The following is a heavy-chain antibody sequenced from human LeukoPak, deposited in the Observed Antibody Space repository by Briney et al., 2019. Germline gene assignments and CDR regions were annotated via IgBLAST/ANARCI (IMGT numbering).Heavy chain of an antibody. V-gene: IGHV3-30*18. Sequence: GRPLRLSCAASGFTFSSYGMHWVRQAPGKGLEWVAVISYDGSSKYYADSVKGRFTISRDNSKNTLYLQMNSLRAEDTAVYYCAKDGITIFGVVNSGYFDYWGQGTLVTVSS. CDR2: ISYDGSSK. J-gene: IGHJ4*02. CDR1: GFTFSSYG. D-gene: IGHD3-3*01. CDR3: AKDGITIFGVVNSGYFDY.